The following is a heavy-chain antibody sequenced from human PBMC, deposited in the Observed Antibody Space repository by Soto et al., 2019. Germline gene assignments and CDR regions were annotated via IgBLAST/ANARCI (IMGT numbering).Heavy chain of an antibody. J-gene: IGHJ6*02. CDR1: GGTFSSYA. V-gene: IGHV1-69*01. CDR2: IIPIFGTA. Sequence: QVQLVQSGAEVQKPGSSVKVSCKASGGTFSSYAISWVRQAPGQGLEWMGGIIPIFGTANYAQKFQGRVTITADESTSTAYMELSSLRSEDTAVYYCARPKTPFLDYYYYGMDVWGQGTTVTVSS. CDR3: ARPKTPFLDYYYYGMDV. D-gene: IGHD3-3*02.